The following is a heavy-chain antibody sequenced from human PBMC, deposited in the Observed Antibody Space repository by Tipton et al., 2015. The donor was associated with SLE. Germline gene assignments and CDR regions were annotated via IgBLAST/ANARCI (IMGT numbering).Heavy chain of an antibody. J-gene: IGHJ4*02. CDR3: AAAGWFESFDY. V-gene: IGHV3-48*01. Sequence: SLRLSCAASGFTFSDYAMSWVRQAPGKGLEWVSYISRTSSTIYYADSVEGRFTISRDNAKNSLYLQMNSLRAEDTAVYYCAAAGWFESFDYWGQGNLVTVSS. D-gene: IGHD3-10*01. CDR1: GFTFSDYA. CDR2: ISRTSSTI.